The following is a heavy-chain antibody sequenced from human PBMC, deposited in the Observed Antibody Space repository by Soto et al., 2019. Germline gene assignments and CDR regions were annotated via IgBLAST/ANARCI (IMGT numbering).Heavy chain of an antibody. CDR1: GGSISSSSHY. CDR3: ARHGPTPPFGP. CDR2: IYYTGST. Sequence: QVHLQESGPGLVKPSETLSLTCNVSGGSISSSSHYWAWIRQPPGKGLVWMATIYYTGSTYYNPSLRSRVTIYADTSKNQFSVSLTSVTAADTGVYYCARHGPTPPFGPWGQGTLVTVSS. J-gene: IGHJ5*02. V-gene: IGHV4-39*01.